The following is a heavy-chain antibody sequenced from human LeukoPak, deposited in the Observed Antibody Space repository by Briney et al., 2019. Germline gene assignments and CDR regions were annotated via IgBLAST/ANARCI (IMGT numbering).Heavy chain of an antibody. CDR3: AREHIVVVTAHFDL. CDR2: INHSGST. D-gene: IGHD2-21*02. V-gene: IGHV4-34*01. J-gene: IGHJ2*01. Sequence: SETLSLTCAVYGGSFSGYYWSWIRHPPGKGPEWIGEINHSGSTNYNPSLKSRVTISVDTSKNQFSLKLSSVTAADTAVYYCAREHIVVVTAHFDLWGRGTLVTVSS. CDR1: GGSFSGYY.